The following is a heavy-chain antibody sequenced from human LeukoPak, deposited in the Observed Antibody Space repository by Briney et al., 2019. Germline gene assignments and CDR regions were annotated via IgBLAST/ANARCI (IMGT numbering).Heavy chain of an antibody. D-gene: IGHD3-9*01. CDR2: INAGNGNT. V-gene: IGHV1-3*01. CDR3: ARDHDILTGYLFDY. Sequence: ASVKVSCKASGYTFTSYAMHWERQAPGQRLEWMGWINAGNGNTKYSQKFQGRVTIARDTSASTAYMELSSLRSEDTAVYYCARDHDILTGYLFDYWGQGTLVTVSS. J-gene: IGHJ4*02. CDR1: GYTFTSYA.